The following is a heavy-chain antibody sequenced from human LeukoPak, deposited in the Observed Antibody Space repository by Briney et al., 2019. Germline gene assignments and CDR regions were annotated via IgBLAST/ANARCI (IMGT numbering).Heavy chain of an antibody. CDR2: IFCSGGST. D-gene: IGHD5-12*01. V-gene: IGHV3-23*01. Sequence: GGSLRLSCAASGFTFSSYAMYWVRQAPGKGLEWVSGIFCSGGSTHYADSVKGRFTISRDNSKNTLNLQMNSLRAEDTAVYYCAKSKWLRFLSGMDVWGQGTTVTVSS. CDR3: AKSKWLRFLSGMDV. CDR1: GFTFSSYA. J-gene: IGHJ6*02.